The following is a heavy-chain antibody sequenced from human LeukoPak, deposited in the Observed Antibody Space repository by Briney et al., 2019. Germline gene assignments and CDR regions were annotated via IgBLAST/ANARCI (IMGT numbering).Heavy chain of an antibody. CDR1: GFTFSSYG. Sequence: GGSLRLSCAASGFTFSSYGMHWVRQAPGKGLEWVAVISYDGSNKYYADSVKGRFTISRDNSKNTLYLQMNSLRAEDTAVYYCANLAVAGGPFDYWGQGTLVTVSS. V-gene: IGHV3-30*18. CDR2: ISYDGSNK. CDR3: ANLAVAGGPFDY. J-gene: IGHJ4*02. D-gene: IGHD6-19*01.